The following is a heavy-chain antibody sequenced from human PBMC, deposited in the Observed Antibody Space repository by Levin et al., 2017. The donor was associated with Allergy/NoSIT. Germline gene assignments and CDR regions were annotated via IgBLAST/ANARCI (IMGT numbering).Heavy chain of an antibody. Sequence: SCAASGFTFSSYGMHWVRQAPGKGLEWVAVISYDGSNKYYADSVKGRFTISRDNSKNTLYLQMNSLRAEDTAVYYCAKEQTKYYYYGMDVWGQGTTVTVSS. CDR2: ISYDGSNK. D-gene: IGHD1-1*01. J-gene: IGHJ6*02. CDR1: GFTFSSYG. CDR3: AKEQTKYYYYGMDV. V-gene: IGHV3-30*18.